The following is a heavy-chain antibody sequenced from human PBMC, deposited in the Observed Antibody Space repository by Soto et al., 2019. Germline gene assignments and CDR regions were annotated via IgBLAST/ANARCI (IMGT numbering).Heavy chain of an antibody. V-gene: IGHV3-48*02. CDR3: ARDHIYAFDN. J-gene: IGHJ4*02. CDR1: GFSFSYAW. Sequence: GGSLRLSCAASGFSFSYAWMTWVRQAPGKGLEWISYIRTTPSVIVYADSVKGRFTISRDNAKNSMYLQMNSLTDEDTAVYYCARDHIYAFDNWGQGTPVTVSS. D-gene: IGHD5-18*01. CDR2: IRTTPSVI.